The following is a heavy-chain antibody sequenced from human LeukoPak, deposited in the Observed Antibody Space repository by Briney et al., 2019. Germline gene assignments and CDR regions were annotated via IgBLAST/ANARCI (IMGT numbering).Heavy chain of an antibody. V-gene: IGHV3-7*01. CDR2: MKRDGSEI. J-gene: IGHJ4*02. CDR1: GFTFSTYW. D-gene: IGHD1-26*01. Sequence: GGSLRLSCSASGFTFSTYWMSWVRQAPGKGLEWVANMKRDGSEIYYVDSVKGRFTISRDNAKNSLYLQMNSLRAEDTAVYYCARDPGYSRPSSYGYFDHWGQGTLATVSS. CDR3: ARDPGYSRPSSYGYFDH.